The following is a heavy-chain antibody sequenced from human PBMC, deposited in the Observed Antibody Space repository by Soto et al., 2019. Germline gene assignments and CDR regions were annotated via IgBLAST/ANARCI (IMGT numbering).Heavy chain of an antibody. V-gene: IGHV3-33*01. CDR1: GFTFSSYG. CDR2: IWYDGSNK. D-gene: IGHD3-22*01. Sequence: GGSLRLSCAASGFTFSSYGMHWGRQAPGKGLEWVAVIWYDGSNKYYADSVKGRFTISRDNSKNTLYLQMNSLRAEDTAVYYCARDRDYYDSSGLLDYWGQGTLVTVSS. J-gene: IGHJ4*02. CDR3: ARDRDYYDSSGLLDY.